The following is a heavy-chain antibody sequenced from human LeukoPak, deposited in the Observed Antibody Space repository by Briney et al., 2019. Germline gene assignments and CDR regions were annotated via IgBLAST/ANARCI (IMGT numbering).Heavy chain of an antibody. CDR2: ILPIFRMT. J-gene: IGHJ4*02. CDR3: AICSSTWSGDRPDS. V-gene: IGHV1-69*13. D-gene: IGHD2-2*01. Sequence: SVKVSCKASGYTFTSYGISWVRQAPGQGLEWMGGILPIFRMTNYAEKFQGRVTITADESTTTAYLELNSLRSKDTAVYYCAICSSTWSGDRPDSWGQGSLVTVSS. CDR1: GYTFTSYG.